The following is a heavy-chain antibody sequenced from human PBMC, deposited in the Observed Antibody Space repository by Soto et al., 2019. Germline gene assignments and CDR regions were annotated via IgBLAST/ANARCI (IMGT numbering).Heavy chain of an antibody. V-gene: IGHV5-51*01. CDR2: IYPGGSDT. J-gene: IGHJ4*02. CDR3: ARHGGDCSGGSCSRPFDY. CDR1: GYSFTSYW. Sequence: PGESLKISCKGSGYSFTSYWIGWVRQMPGKGLEWMGIIYPGGSDTRYSPSFQGQVTISADKSISTAYLQWSSLKASDTAMYYCARHGGDCSGGSCSRPFDYWGQGTLVTVSS. D-gene: IGHD2-15*01.